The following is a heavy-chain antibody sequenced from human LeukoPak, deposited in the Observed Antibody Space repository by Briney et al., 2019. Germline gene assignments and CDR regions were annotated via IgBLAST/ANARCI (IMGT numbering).Heavy chain of an antibody. CDR3: ANGYSSGRYYFDY. Sequence: GGSLRLSCAASGFTFSSYAMSWVRQAPGKGLEWVSAISGSGGSTYYADSVKGRFTISRDNSKNTLYLQMNSLRAEDTAVYYCANGYSSGRYYFDYWGQGALVTVSS. CDR2: ISGSGGST. J-gene: IGHJ4*02. CDR1: GFTFSSYA. D-gene: IGHD6-19*01. V-gene: IGHV3-23*01.